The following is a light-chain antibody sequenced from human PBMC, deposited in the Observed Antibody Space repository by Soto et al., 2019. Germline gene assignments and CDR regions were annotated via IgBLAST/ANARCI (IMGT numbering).Light chain of an antibody. CDR3: QQYNNWPPIT. CDR2: GAS. Sequence: EIVLTQSPGTLSLSPGERATLSCRASKTVAGSYLAWYQQKPGQAPRLLIHGASTRATGIADRFSGSGSGTEFTLTISSLQSEDFAVYYCQQYNNWPPITVGQGTRMESK. CDR1: KTVAGSY. V-gene: IGKV3D-15*01. J-gene: IGKJ5*01.